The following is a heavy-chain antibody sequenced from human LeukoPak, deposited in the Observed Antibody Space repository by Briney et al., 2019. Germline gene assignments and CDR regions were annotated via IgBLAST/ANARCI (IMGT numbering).Heavy chain of an antibody. J-gene: IGHJ6*02. Sequence: DPSETLSLTCTVSGGSISSYYWSWIRQPPGKGLEWIGYIYYSGSTNYNPSLKSRVTISVDTSKNQFSLKLSSVTAADTAVHYCASLGFGELPATKYGMDVWGQGTTVTVSS. CDR2: IYYSGST. CDR3: ASLGFGELPATKYGMDV. V-gene: IGHV4-59*01. CDR1: GGSISSYY. D-gene: IGHD3-10*01.